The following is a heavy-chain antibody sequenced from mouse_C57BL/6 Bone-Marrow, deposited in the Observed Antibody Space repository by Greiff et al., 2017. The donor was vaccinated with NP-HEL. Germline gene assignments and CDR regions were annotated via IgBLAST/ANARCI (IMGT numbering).Heavy chain of an antibody. CDR3: ARGRSNSWFAY. D-gene: IGHD2-5*01. V-gene: IGHV5-4*01. Sequence: EVQLQESGGGLVKPGGSLKLSCAASGFTFSSYAMSWVRQTPEKRLEWVATISDGGSYTYYPDNVKGRFTISRDNAKNNLYLQMSHLKSEDTAMYYCARGRSNSWFAYWGQGTLVTVSA. CDR1: GFTFSSYA. J-gene: IGHJ3*01. CDR2: ISDGGSYT.